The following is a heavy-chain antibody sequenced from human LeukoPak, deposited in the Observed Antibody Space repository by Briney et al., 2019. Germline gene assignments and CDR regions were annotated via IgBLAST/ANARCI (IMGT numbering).Heavy chain of an antibody. Sequence: SETLSLTCAVYGGSLNGYYWNWIRHSPGRGLEWIGEINQSGGTSYNPSLKSRVTISIDTSKNQFSLTLTSVTAADTAVYYCARRSSNLKVKYWGQGTLVTVSS. V-gene: IGHV4-34*01. D-gene: IGHD1-1*01. J-gene: IGHJ4*02. CDR1: GGSLNGYY. CDR3: ARRSSNLKVKY. CDR2: INQSGGT.